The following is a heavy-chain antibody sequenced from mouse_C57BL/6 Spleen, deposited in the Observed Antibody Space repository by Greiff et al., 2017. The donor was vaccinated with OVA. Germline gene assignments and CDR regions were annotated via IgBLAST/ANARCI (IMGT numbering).Heavy chain of an antibody. V-gene: IGHV5-9*01. CDR3: ARHEGGNFAY. CDR2: ISGGGGNT. Sequence: EVQLVESGGGLVKPGGSLKLSCAASGFTFSSYTMSWVRQTPEKRLEWVATISGGGGNTYYPDSVKGRFTISRDNAKNTLYLQMSSLRSEDTALYYCARHEGGNFAYWGQGTLVTVSA. CDR1: GFTFSSYT. J-gene: IGHJ3*01. D-gene: IGHD2-1*01.